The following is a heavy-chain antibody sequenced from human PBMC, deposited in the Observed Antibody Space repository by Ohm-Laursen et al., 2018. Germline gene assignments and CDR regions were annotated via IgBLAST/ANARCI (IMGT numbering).Heavy chain of an antibody. D-gene: IGHD1-26*01. Sequence: SLRLSCTASGFTFSSYGMPWVRQAPGKGLEWVAVIPHDGSNNYYADSVKGRFIISRDNSKNTLYLQMNSLRAEDMAVYYCAKGSGAAGFDYWGQGTLVAVSS. CDR3: AKGSGAAGFDY. J-gene: IGHJ4*02. CDR2: IPHDGSNN. V-gene: IGHV3-30*18. CDR1: GFTFSSYG.